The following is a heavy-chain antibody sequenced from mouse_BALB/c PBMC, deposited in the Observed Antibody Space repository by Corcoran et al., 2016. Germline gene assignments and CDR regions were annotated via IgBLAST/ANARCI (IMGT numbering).Heavy chain of an antibody. V-gene: IGHV9-3-1*01. CDR3: ARRGTMISSWFAY. D-gene: IGHD2-4*01. CDR2: INTYTGEP. Sequence: QIQLVQSGPELKKPGETVKISCKASGYTFTNYGMNWVKQAPGKGLKWMGWINTYTGEPTYADDFKGRFAFSLETSASTAYLQINNRKNEDTATYFCARRGTMISSWFAYWGQGTLVTVSA. CDR1: GYTFTNYG. J-gene: IGHJ3*01.